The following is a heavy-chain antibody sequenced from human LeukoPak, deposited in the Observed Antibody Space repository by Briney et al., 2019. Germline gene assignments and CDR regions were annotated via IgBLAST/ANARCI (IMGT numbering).Heavy chain of an antibody. J-gene: IGHJ4*02. D-gene: IGHD3-22*01. CDR1: GFTFSSYA. Sequence: GRSLRLSCAASGFTFSSYAMHWVRQAPGKGLEWVAVISYDGSNKYYVDSVKGRFTISRDNSKNTLYLQMNSLRAEDTAVYYCARIPIVDITSGGYWGQGTLVTVSS. V-gene: IGHV3-30-3*01. CDR2: ISYDGSNK. CDR3: ARIPIVDITSGGY.